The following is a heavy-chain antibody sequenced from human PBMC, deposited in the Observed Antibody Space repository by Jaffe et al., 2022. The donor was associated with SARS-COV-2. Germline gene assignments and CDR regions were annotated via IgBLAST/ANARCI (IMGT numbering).Heavy chain of an antibody. CDR3: ARGPNLYYFDY. CDR1: GFTFSSYA. CDR2: ISYDGSNK. J-gene: IGHJ4*02. Sequence: QVQLVESGGGVVQPGRSLRLSCAASGFTFSSYAMHWVRQAPGKGLEWVAVISYDGSNKYYADSVKGRFTISRDNSKNTLYLQMNSLRAEDTAVYYCARGPNLYYFDYWGQGTLVTVSS. V-gene: IGHV3-30-3*01.